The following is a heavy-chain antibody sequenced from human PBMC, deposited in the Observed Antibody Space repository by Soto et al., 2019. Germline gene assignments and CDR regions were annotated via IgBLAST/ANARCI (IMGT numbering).Heavy chain of an antibody. Sequence: SETLSLTCAVYGGSFSGYYWSWIRQPPGKGLEWIGEINHSGSTNYNPSLKSRVTISVDTSKNQFSLKLSSVTAADTAVYYCASINSSGWYRFDYWGQGTLVTVSS. CDR3: ASINSSGWYRFDY. D-gene: IGHD6-19*01. CDR2: INHSGST. J-gene: IGHJ4*02. V-gene: IGHV4-34*01. CDR1: GGSFSGYY.